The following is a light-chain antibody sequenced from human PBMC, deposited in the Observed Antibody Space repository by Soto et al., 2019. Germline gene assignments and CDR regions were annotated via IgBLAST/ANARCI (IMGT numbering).Light chain of an antibody. V-gene: IGKV3D-15*01. CDR2: GAS. CDR3: QQYNSYPWT. CDR1: QSVSTSY. J-gene: IGKJ1*01. Sequence: PGDRATLSCRASQSVSTSYLAWYQQKPGQAPRLLIYGASSRATGIPSSFSGSGSGTEFTLTISGLQPDDFATYYCQQYNSYPWTFGQGTKVDIK.